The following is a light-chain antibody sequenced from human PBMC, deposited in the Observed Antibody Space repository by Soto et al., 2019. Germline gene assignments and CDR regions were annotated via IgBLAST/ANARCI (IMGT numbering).Light chain of an antibody. CDR2: EVN. Sequence: QSVLTQPASVSGSPGQSITISCTGTTRDVGGYNFVSWYQQYPGKAPELMIYEVNNRPSGVSNRFSGSKSGNTASLTISGLQPEDEADYYCSSYTISNTLPFVFGTGTKVTVL. CDR1: TRDVGGYNF. CDR3: SSYTISNTLPFV. J-gene: IGLJ1*01. V-gene: IGLV2-14*01.